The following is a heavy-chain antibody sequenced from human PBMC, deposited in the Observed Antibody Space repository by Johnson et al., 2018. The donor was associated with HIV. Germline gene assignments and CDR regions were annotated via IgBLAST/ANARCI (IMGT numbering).Heavy chain of an antibody. CDR1: GFTFDDYG. V-gene: IGHV3-20*04. Sequence: MLLVESGGGVVRPGWSLRLSCAASGFTFDDYGMSWVRQAPGKGLEWVSGINWNGGSTGYADSVKGRFTISRDNAKNSLYLQMNSLRAEDTALYYCAREYSSSSGLAYRGAFDIWGQGTMVTVSS. D-gene: IGHD6-6*01. CDR2: INWNGGST. J-gene: IGHJ3*02. CDR3: AREYSSSSGLAYRGAFDI.